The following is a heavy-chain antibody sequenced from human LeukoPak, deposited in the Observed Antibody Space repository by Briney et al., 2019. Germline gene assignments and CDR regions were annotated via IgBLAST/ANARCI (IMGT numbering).Heavy chain of an antibody. D-gene: IGHD5-18*01. CDR2: IYYSGRT. CDR1: GASISSSSYN. Sequence: SETLSLTCSVSGASISSSSYNWGCIRQPPGKGLECIGSIYYSGRTYYKPSLKSRVTISVDTSKNQFSLKLTSVTAADTAVYYCARRSLTALNWFDPWGQGALVTVSS. V-gene: IGHV4-39*01. CDR3: ARRSLTALNWFDP. J-gene: IGHJ5*02.